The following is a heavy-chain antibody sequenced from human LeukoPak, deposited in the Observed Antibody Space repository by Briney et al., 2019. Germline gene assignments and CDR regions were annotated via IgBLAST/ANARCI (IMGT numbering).Heavy chain of an antibody. CDR3: AHTDSYYFDSGMVS. CDR1: GFTFSSYA. Sequence: TGGSLRLSCAASGFTFSSYAMSWVRQAPGKGLEWVSAISGSGGSTYCADSVKGRFTISRDISKNTLYLQMNSLRAEDTAVYYCAHTDSYYFDSGMVSWGQGALVTVSS. D-gene: IGHD3-22*01. J-gene: IGHJ5*02. CDR2: ISGSGGST. V-gene: IGHV3-23*01.